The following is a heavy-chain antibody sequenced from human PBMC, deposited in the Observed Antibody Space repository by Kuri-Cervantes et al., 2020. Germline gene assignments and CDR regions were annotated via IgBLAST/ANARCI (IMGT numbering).Heavy chain of an antibody. V-gene: IGHV4-39*07. Sequence: SETLSLTCTVSGGSISSSSYYWGWIRQPPGKGLEWIGSIYYSGSTYYNPSLKSRVTMSVDTSKNQFSLKLSSVTAADTAVYYCARSDTYYYDSSGYPVFDYWGQGTLVTVSS. CDR3: ARSDTYYYDSSGYPVFDY. D-gene: IGHD3-22*01. CDR2: IYYSGST. J-gene: IGHJ4*02. CDR1: GGSISSSSYY.